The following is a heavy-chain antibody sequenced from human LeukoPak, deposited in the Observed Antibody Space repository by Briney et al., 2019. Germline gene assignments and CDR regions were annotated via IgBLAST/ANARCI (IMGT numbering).Heavy chain of an antibody. V-gene: IGHV4-59*01. Sequence: GSLRLSCAASGFTFSSYGMNWIRQPPGKGLEWIGYIYYSGSTNYNPSLKSRVTISVDTSKNQFSLKLSSVTAADTAVYYCARFRSGYDLRGSFDYWGQGTLVTVSS. CDR2: IYYSGST. CDR1: GFTFSSYG. CDR3: ARFRSGYDLRGSFDY. D-gene: IGHD5-12*01. J-gene: IGHJ4*02.